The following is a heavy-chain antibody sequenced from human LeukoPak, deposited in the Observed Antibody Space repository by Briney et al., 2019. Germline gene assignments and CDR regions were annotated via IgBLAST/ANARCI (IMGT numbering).Heavy chain of an antibody. J-gene: IGHJ4*02. D-gene: IGHD2-8*01. V-gene: IGHV3-23*01. CDR2: ISDSGGST. Sequence: GGSLRLSCAASGLTFSSYAMSWVRQPPGKGQEWVSAISDSGGSTYDADSVKGRFTISRDNSKNTLYLQMNSLRAEDTAVYYCAKDTSIGRYCTNGVCSPFDYWGQGTLVTVSS. CDR3: AKDTSIGRYCTNGVCSPFDY. CDR1: GLTFSSYA.